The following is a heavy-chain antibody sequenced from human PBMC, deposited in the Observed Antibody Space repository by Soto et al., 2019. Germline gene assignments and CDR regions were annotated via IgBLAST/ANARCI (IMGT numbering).Heavy chain of an antibody. CDR2: IYYSGST. Sequence: KPSETLSLTCTVSGGSISSGGYYWSWIRQHPGKGLEWIGYIYYSGSTNYNPALKSRVTISLDTSKNQFSLKVRSVTAADTAVYYCARGGGYDFRSSQAPPIDVWGQGTTVTVSS. CDR1: GGSISSGGYY. J-gene: IGHJ6*02. V-gene: IGHV4-61*08. D-gene: IGHD3-3*01. CDR3: ARGGGYDFRSSQAPPIDV.